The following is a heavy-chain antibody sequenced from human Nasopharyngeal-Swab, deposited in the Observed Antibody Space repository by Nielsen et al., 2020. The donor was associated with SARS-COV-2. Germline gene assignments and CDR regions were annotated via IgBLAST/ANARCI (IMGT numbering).Heavy chain of an antibody. CDR2: IYYSGST. CDR1: GGSISSYY. V-gene: IGHV4-59*08. CDR3: ARLEYYFDY. J-gene: IGHJ4*02. Sequence: GSLRLSCTVSGGSISSYYWSWIRKPPGKGLEWIGYIYYSGSTNYNPSLKSRVTISVDTSKNQFSLKLSSVTAADTAVYYCARLEYYFDYWGQGTLVTVSS.